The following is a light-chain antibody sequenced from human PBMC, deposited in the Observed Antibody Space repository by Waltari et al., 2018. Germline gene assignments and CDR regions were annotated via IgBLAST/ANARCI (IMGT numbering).Light chain of an antibody. CDR3: QQYNNWPRT. CDR1: QSVSSN. Sequence: EIVMTQSPATLSVSTGERATLSCRASQSVSSNLAWYQQKPGQAPRLLSYGASTRATGIPARFSGIGSGTEFTLTISSLQSEDFAVYYCQQYNNWPRTFGQGTKVEIK. V-gene: IGKV3-15*01. J-gene: IGKJ1*01. CDR2: GAS.